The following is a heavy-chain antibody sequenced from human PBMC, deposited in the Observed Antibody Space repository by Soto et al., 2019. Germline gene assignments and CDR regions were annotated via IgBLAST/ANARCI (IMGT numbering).Heavy chain of an antibody. CDR3: ATVHWDI. CDR2: ISVSGDST. D-gene: IGHD1-1*01. Sequence: GGSLRLSCAASGFTFSTYAMHWVRQAPGKGLEWVSTISVSGDSTYFADSVKGRFTISRDNAKNSLYLQMNSLRAEDTAVYYCATVHWDIWGQGTMVTVSS. V-gene: IGHV3-23*01. J-gene: IGHJ3*02. CDR1: GFTFSTYA.